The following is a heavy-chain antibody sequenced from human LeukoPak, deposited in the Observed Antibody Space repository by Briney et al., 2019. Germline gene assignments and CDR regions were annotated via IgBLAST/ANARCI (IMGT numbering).Heavy chain of an antibody. Sequence: SVTLSLTCAVYGGSFSGYYRSWIRQPPAKGLEGIGEINHSRSTNYNPSLKSRVTISVDTSKNQFSLKLSSVTAADTAVYYCARGRRRITMVRVKTPSDNWFDPWGQGTLVTVSS. CDR3: ARGRRRITMVRVKTPSDNWFDP. V-gene: IGHV4-34*01. J-gene: IGHJ5*02. CDR2: INHSRST. D-gene: IGHD3-10*01. CDR1: GGSFSGYY.